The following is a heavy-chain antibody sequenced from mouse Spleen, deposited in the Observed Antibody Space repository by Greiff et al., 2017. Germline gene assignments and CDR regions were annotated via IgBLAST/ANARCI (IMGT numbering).Heavy chain of an antibody. CDR2: ISSGGSYT. Sequence: EVQGVESGGGLVKPGGSLKLSCAASGFTFSSYAMSWVRQTPEKRLEWVATISSGGSYTYYPDSVKGRFTISRDNAKNTLYLQMSSLRSEDTAMYYCARRFYDGYYYAMDYWGQGTSVTVSS. D-gene: IGHD2-3*01. CDR1: GFTFSSYA. V-gene: IGHV5-9-3*01. CDR3: ARRFYDGYYYAMDY. J-gene: IGHJ4*01.